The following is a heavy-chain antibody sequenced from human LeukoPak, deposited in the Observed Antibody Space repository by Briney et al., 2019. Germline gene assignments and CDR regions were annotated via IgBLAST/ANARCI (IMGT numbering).Heavy chain of an antibody. CDR2: IYPGGSDT. Sequence: KGGALLQICCKGSGYSFTTYWIGWVRPMGGKRLEWMGIIYPGGSDTRYSPSFQGQVTISADKSISTAYLQWSSLKASDTAMYYCARARYCSGGNCYAEYWGQGTLVTVSS. CDR3: ARARYCSGGNCYAEY. J-gene: IGHJ4*02. CDR1: GYSFTTYW. V-gene: IGHV5-51*01. D-gene: IGHD2-15*01.